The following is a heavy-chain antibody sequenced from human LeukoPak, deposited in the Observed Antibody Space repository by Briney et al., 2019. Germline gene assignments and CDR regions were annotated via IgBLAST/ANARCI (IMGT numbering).Heavy chain of an antibody. CDR2: IYYSGST. CDR1: GGSMTNYY. CDR3: ARFSTGGGWTAQLDY. D-gene: IGHD6-19*01. V-gene: IGHV4-59*01. Sequence: SETLSLTCTVSGGSMTNYYWSWMRQPPGKGLESIGYIYYSGSTNYNPPLKSRVTISIDTSKKQFSLKVNSVTAADTAIYYCARFSTGGGWTAQLDYWGQGTLVTVSS. J-gene: IGHJ4*02.